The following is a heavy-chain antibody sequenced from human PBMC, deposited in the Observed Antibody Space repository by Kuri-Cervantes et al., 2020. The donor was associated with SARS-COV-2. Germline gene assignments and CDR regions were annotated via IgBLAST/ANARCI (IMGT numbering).Heavy chain of an antibody. D-gene: IGHD3-3*01. J-gene: IGHJ6*02. Sequence: ASVKVSCKASGYTFTSYGISWVRQAPGQGLEWMGWISAYNGNTNYAQKLQGRFTMTTDTSTSTPYMELRSLRSDATAVDYCARHRQVGRIRITIFGVAFYGMDVWGQGNTVTVSS. V-gene: IGHV1-18*04. CDR2: ISAYNGNT. CDR3: ARHRQVGRIRITIFGVAFYGMDV. CDR1: GYTFTSYG.